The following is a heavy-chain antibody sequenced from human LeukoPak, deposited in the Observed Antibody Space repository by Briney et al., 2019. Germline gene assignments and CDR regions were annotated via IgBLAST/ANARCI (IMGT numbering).Heavy chain of an antibody. J-gene: IGHJ5*02. CDR2: INHSGST. V-gene: IGHV4-34*01. D-gene: IGHD6-13*01. CDR1: GGSFSGYY. Sequence: SETLSLTCAVYGGSFSGYYWSWIRQPPGKGLEWIGEINHSGSTNYNPSLKSRVTISVDTSKNQFSLKLSSVTAADTAVYYCARHGAAALPYNWFDPWGQGTLVTVSS. CDR3: ARHGAAALPYNWFDP.